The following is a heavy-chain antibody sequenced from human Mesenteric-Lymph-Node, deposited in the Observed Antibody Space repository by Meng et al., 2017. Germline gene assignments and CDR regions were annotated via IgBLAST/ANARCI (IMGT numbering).Heavy chain of an antibody. J-gene: IGHJ3*02. Sequence: GGSLRLSCAASGFTVSSNYMSWVRQAPGKGLEWVAVISYDGSNKYYADSVKGRFTISRDNSKNTLYLQMNSLRAEDTAVYYCARDETGDNAFDIWGQGTVVTVSS. CDR1: GFTVSSNY. D-gene: IGHD7-27*01. CDR2: ISYDGSNK. V-gene: IGHV3-30*03. CDR3: ARDETGDNAFDI.